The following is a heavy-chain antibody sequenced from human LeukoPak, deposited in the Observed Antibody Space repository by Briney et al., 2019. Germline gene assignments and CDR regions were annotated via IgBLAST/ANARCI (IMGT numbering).Heavy chain of an antibody. CDR2: ISDSGENT. D-gene: IGHD1-1*01. J-gene: IGHJ4*02. Sequence: GGSLRLSCAASGFTLANFAMNWVRQAPGKGLEWVSGISDSGENTYYAESVKGRFTISRDTSKDTLYLQMNSLRAEDTAVYYCAKRYIRYNDNWEGFEWRQGTLVTVSS. CDR1: GFTLANFA. CDR3: AKRYIRYNDNWEGFE. V-gene: IGHV3-23*01.